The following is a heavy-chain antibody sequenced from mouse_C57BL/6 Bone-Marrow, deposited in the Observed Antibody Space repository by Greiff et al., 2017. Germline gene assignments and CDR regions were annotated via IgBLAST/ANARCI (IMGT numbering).Heavy chain of an antibody. Sequence: QVQLKQSGAELARPGASVKLSCKASGYTFTSYGISWVKQRTGQGLVWIGEIYPRSGNTYYNEKFKGKATLTADKSSSTAYMELRSLTSEDSAVYFCARRVTTVVAKTAYWYFDVWGTGTTVTVSS. CDR3: ARRVTTVVAKTAYWYFDV. D-gene: IGHD1-1*01. CDR1: GYTFTSYG. CDR2: IYPRSGNT. V-gene: IGHV1-81*01. J-gene: IGHJ1*03.